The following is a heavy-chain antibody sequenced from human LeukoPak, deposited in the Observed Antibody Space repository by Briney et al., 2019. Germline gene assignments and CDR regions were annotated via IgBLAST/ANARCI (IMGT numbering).Heavy chain of an antibody. Sequence: ASVKVSCKASGYTFTGYYMHWVRQAPGQGLEWMGWINPNSGGTNYAQKFQGWVTMTRDTSISTAYMELSRLRSDDTAVYYCATYSGWSRGYYYYGMDVWGQGTTVTVSS. V-gene: IGHV1-2*04. D-gene: IGHD6-19*01. CDR1: GYTFTGYY. CDR3: ATYSGWSRGYYYYGMDV. J-gene: IGHJ6*02. CDR2: INPNSGGT.